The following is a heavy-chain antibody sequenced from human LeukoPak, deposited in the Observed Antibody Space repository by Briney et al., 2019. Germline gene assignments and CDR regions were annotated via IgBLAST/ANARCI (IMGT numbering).Heavy chain of an antibody. V-gene: IGHV3-33*01. CDR3: ARDNIAAAGKGFDY. D-gene: IGHD6-13*01. CDR1: GFTSSSYG. Sequence: GRSLRLSCAASGFTSSSYGMHWVRQAPGKGLEWVAVIWYDGSNKYYADSVKGRFTISRDNSKNTLYLQMNSLRAEDTAVYYCARDNIAAAGKGFDYWGQGTLVTVSS. CDR2: IWYDGSNK. J-gene: IGHJ4*02.